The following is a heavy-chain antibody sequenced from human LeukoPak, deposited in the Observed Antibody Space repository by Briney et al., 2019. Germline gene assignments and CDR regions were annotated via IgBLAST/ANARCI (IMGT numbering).Heavy chain of an antibody. Sequence: GASVKVSCKASGYTLTSYDINWVRQATGQGLEWMGWMNPNSGNTGYAQKFRGRVTMTRNTSISTAYMELSSLRSEDTAVYYCARKTAQQLVFFDYWGQGTLVTVSS. J-gene: IGHJ4*02. V-gene: IGHV1-8*01. CDR3: ARKTAQQLVFFDY. D-gene: IGHD6-13*01. CDR2: MNPNSGNT. CDR1: GYTLTSYD.